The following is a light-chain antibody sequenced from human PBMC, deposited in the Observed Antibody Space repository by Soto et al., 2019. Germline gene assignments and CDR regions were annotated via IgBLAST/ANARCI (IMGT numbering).Light chain of an antibody. V-gene: IGKV3-20*01. Sequence: EIGLTQSPGTLSLSPGERATLSCRASQSVSSSYLAWYQQKPGQAPRLLISGASSRATGIPDRFSGRGSGTDFTLTISRLEPEDFAVYYCQQYGSSPRMYTFGQGTKLEIK. CDR1: QSVSSSY. CDR2: GAS. J-gene: IGKJ2*01. CDR3: QQYGSSPRMYT.